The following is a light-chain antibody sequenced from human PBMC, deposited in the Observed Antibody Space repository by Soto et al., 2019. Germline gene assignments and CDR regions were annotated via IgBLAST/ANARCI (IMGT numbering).Light chain of an antibody. CDR1: QSVSSN. Sequence: EIVMTQSPATLSVSPGERATLSCRARQSVSSNLAWYQQKPGQAPRLLIYGASTRATGIPARFSGSGSGTEFTLTISSLQSEDFAVYYCQQYNNWPSWTFGQGTKVE. CDR2: GAS. V-gene: IGKV3-15*01. CDR3: QQYNNWPSWT. J-gene: IGKJ1*01.